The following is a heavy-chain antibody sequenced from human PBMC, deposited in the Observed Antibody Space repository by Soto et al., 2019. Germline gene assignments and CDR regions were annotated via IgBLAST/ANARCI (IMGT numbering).Heavy chain of an antibody. J-gene: IGHJ6*03. D-gene: IGHD3-10*01. Sequence: VGSLRLSCAASGFTFSGSAMHWVRQASGEGLEWVGRIRSKANSYATAYAASVKGRFTISRDDSKNTAYLQMNSLKTEDTAVYYCTRRNYGSGSYYNDYYYYYYMDVWGKGTTVTVSS. V-gene: IGHV3-73*01. CDR2: IRSKANSYAT. CDR1: GFTFSGSA. CDR3: TRRNYGSGSYYNDYYYYYYMDV.